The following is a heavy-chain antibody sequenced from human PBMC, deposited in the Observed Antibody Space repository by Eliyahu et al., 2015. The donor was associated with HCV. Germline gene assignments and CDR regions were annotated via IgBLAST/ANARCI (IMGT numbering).Heavy chain of an antibody. CDR1: GFTFSSYS. CDR2: ISSSRCYL. J-gene: IGHJ4*02. D-gene: IGHD6-13*01. CDR3: ARAGAGSSSPPGY. V-gene: IGHV3-21*01. Sequence: EVQLVESGGGLVKPGGSLRLSCAASGFTFSSYSMNWVRQAPGKGLEWVSSISSSRCYLYYVDSVKGRFTISRDNAKNSLYLQMNSLRAEDTAVYYCARAGAGSSSPPGYWGQGTLVTVSS.